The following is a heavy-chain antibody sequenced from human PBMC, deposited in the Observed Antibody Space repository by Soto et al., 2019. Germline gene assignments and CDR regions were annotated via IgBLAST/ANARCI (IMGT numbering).Heavy chain of an antibody. CDR1: GGSISSGDYY. D-gene: IGHD6-6*01. CDR3: ARVRQLVGYFDY. V-gene: IGHV4-30-4*01. J-gene: IGHJ4*02. Sequence: PSETLSLTCTVSGGSISSGDYYWSWIRQPPGKGLEWIGYIYYSGSTYYNPSLKSRVTISVDTSKNQFSLKLSSVTAADTAVYYFARVRQLVGYFDYWGQGTLVTVSS. CDR2: IYYSGST.